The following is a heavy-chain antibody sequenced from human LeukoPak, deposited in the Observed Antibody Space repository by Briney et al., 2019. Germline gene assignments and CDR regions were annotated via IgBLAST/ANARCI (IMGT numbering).Heavy chain of an antibody. V-gene: IGHV3-7*01. D-gene: IGHD3-10*01. CDR2: IKQDGGET. Sequence: GGSLRLSCAASGFTFSTYWMSWVRQAPGKGLECVANIKQDGGETYYVDSVKGRFTISRDNAKNTLFLQMNSLRAEDTAVYYCAREDFGVDYWGQGTLVTVSS. CDR1: GFTFSTYW. J-gene: IGHJ4*02. CDR3: AREDFGVDY.